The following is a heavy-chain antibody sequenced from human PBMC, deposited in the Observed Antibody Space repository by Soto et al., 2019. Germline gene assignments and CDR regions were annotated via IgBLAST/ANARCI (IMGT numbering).Heavy chain of an antibody. CDR3: ARGRTVSSIGPLLV. V-gene: IGHV1-18*01. CDR1: GYNFFDYG. D-gene: IGHD1-1*01. J-gene: IGHJ1*01. CDR2: VSPKSGNT. Sequence: QIQLVQSGAEVKKPGASVKVSCKASGYNFFDYGVIWVRQAPGQGLEWMGWVSPKSGNTGYARKVQGRVTMTTDISTSTAYMELRGLISDDTGVYYCARGRTVSSIGPLLVWGQGTLVSVSS.